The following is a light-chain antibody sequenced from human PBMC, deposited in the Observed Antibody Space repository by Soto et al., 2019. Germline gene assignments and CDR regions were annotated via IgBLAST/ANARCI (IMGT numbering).Light chain of an antibody. V-gene: IGKV3-15*01. J-gene: IGKJ1*01. Sequence: AQSPAPLSVSPGERATLSCRASQSVSSNLAWYQQKPGQAPRLLIYGASTRATGIPARFSGSGSGTEFTLTISSLQSEDFAVYYCQQYNNWPQTLGQGTRVDIK. CDR2: GAS. CDR3: QQYNNWPQT. CDR1: QSVSSN.